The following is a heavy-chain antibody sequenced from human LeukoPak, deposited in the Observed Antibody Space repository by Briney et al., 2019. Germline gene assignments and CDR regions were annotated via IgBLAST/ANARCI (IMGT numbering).Heavy chain of an antibody. V-gene: IGHV3-66*01. CDR3: ARDAGYNYFDY. Sequence: GGSLRLSCAASGFTVISNYMSWVRQAPGKGLEWVSVIYSGGSTYYADSVKGRFTISRDNSKNTLHLQMNSLRAEDTAVYYCARDAGYNYFDYWGQGTLVTVSS. J-gene: IGHJ4*02. D-gene: IGHD5-24*01. CDR2: IYSGGST. CDR1: GFTVISNY.